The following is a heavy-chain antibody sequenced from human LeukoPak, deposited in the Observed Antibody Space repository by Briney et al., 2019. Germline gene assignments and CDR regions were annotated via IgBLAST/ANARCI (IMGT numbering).Heavy chain of an antibody. V-gene: IGHV3-13*01. D-gene: IGHD6-19*01. CDR1: GFTFSSYD. Sequence: GGPLRLSCAASGFTFSSYDMHWVRQATGKGLEWVSAIGTAGDTYYPGSVKGRFTISRENAKNSLYLQMNSLRAEDTAVYYCARGQWLVNLDYWGQGTLVTVSS. CDR3: ARGQWLVNLDY. J-gene: IGHJ4*02. CDR2: IGTAGDT.